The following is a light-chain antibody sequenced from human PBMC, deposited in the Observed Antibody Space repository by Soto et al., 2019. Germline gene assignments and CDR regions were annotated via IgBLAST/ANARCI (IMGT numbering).Light chain of an antibody. V-gene: IGKV3-20*01. Sequence: EIVLTKSPATRSLSLWERATLSCRASQSVSNNYLAWYQQKPGQAPRLLIYGASNRATGIPDRFSGSGSGTEFTLTISRLEPEDFAVYYCQQYGSSSWTFGQGTKVDIK. J-gene: IGKJ1*01. CDR1: QSVSNNY. CDR2: GAS. CDR3: QQYGSSSWT.